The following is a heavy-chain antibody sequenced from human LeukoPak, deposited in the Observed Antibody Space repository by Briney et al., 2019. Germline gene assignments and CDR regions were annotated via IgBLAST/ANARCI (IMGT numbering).Heavy chain of an antibody. J-gene: IGHJ4*02. CDR3: VRDFASGSYYNLFDY. Sequence: GGSLRLSCAASGFTFNFFSMYWVRQSPGKGLEWVAVISYDATNEYYADSLKGRFTISRDDSKSTLYLQMNSLRAEDTAVYYCVRDFASGSYYNLFDYWGQGTLVTVSS. V-gene: IGHV3-30*04. CDR1: GFTFNFFS. CDR2: ISYDATNE. D-gene: IGHD3-10*01.